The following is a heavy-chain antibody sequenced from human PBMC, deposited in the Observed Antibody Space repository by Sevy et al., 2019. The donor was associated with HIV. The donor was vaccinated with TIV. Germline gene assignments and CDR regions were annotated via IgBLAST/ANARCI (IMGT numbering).Heavy chain of an antibody. V-gene: IGHV4-59*01. D-gene: IGHD2-15*01. CDR2: IYYSGST. Sequence: SETLSLTYTVSGGSISSYYWSWIRQPPGKGLEWIGYIYYSGSTNYNPSLKSRVTISVDTSKNQFSLKLSSVTAADTAVYYCARGILGYCSGGSCFGFDYWGQGTLVTVSS. J-gene: IGHJ4*02. CDR3: ARGILGYCSGGSCFGFDY. CDR1: GGSISSYY.